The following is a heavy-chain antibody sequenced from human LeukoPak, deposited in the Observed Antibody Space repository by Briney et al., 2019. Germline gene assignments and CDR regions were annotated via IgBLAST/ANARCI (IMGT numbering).Heavy chain of an antibody. CDR3: VRDRRAYGLDV. V-gene: IGHV1-69*04. CDR2: IVPIVGTT. CDR1: GGTFSDTA. J-gene: IGHJ6*02. Sequence: SVKVSCKTSGGTFSDTAISWVRQAPGQGLEWMARIVPIVGTTDHAQRFQGRVAITADKFTSTAYMELSNLRSEDTAMNFCVRDRRAYGLDVWGQGTTVTVSS.